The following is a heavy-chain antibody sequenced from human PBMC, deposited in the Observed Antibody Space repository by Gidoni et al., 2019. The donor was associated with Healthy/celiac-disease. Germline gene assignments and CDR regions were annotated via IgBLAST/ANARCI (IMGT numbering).Heavy chain of an antibody. CDR2: ISYDGSNK. J-gene: IGHJ6*02. V-gene: IGHV3-30-3*01. CDR3: ARALVEDYYYGMDV. D-gene: IGHD2-15*01. Sequence: QVQLVESGGGVVQPGRSLRLSCAASGFTFSSYAMHWVRQAPGKGLEWVAVISYDGSNKYYADSVKGRFTISRDNSKNTLYLQMNSLRAEDTAVYYCARALVEDYYYGMDVWGQGTTVTVSS. CDR1: GFTFSSYA.